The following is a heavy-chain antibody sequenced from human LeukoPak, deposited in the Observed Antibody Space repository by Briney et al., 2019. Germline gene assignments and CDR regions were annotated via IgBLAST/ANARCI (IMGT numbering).Heavy chain of an antibody. CDR3: ARASYYYESGGYAYFFDY. CDR1: GGSISSYY. J-gene: IGHJ4*02. Sequence: PSETLSLTCTVSGGSISSYYWSWIRQPPGKGLEWIGYIYYSGSTTYNPSLKSRATISVDTSKIQFSLKLSSVTAADTAVYYCARASYYYESGGYAYFFDYWGQGTLVTVSA. CDR2: IYYSGST. D-gene: IGHD3-22*01. V-gene: IGHV4-59*01.